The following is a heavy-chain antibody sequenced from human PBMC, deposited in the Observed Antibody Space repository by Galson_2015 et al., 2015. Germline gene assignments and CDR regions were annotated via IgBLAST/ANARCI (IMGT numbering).Heavy chain of an antibody. Sequence: ETLSLTCAVYGGSFSGYYWSWIRQPPGKGLEWIGEINHSGGTNYNPSLKSRVTISVDTSKNQFSLRLTSVTAADAAVYYCARGDQRRRGSSDFDYWGQGTLVTVSS. J-gene: IGHJ4*01. D-gene: IGHD1-1*01. CDR1: GGSFSGYY. CDR2: INHSGGT. CDR3: ARGDQRRRGSSDFDY. V-gene: IGHV4-34*01.